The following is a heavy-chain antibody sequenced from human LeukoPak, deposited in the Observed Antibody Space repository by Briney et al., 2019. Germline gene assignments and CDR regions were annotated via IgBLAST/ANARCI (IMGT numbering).Heavy chain of an antibody. Sequence: GASVKVSCKASGYSFTSYGISWVRQAPGQGLEWMGWINAYNGNTNYAQKLQGRVTMTTDTSTSTAYMELRSLRSDDTAVYYCARVPITMIVVVTPGGDAFDIWGQGTMVTVSS. CDR2: INAYNGNT. J-gene: IGHJ3*02. D-gene: IGHD3-22*01. V-gene: IGHV1-18*01. CDR3: ARVPITMIVVVTPGGDAFDI. CDR1: GYSFTSYG.